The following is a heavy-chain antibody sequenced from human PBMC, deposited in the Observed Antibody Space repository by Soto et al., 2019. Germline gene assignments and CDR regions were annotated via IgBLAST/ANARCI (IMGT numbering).Heavy chain of an antibody. CDR1: GGSISSYY. CDR2: TYYSGST. D-gene: IGHD6-6*01. J-gene: IGHJ4*02. V-gene: IGHV4-59*01. Sequence: PSETLSLTCTVSGGSISSYYWSWIRQPPGKGLEWIGYTYYSGSTNYNPSLKSRVTISVDTSKNQFSLKLSSVTAADTAVYYCARDLLSSTDYWGQGTLVTVSS. CDR3: ARDLLSSTDY.